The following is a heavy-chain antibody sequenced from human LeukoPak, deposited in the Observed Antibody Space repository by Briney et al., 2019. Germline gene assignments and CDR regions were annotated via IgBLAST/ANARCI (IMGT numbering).Heavy chain of an antibody. CDR2: INPEDSDT. V-gene: IGHV5-51*01. CDR3: ARRATRSGYVDY. J-gene: IGHJ4*02. D-gene: IGHD3-22*01. CDR1: GYSFTNYW. Sequence: GESLKISCQGSGYSFTNYWIGWVRQMPGRGLEWMGLINPEDSDTRYTLSFQGQVTLSADKSIRAAYLQWGSLKASDTAMYYCARRATRSGYVDYWGQGTLVTVSS.